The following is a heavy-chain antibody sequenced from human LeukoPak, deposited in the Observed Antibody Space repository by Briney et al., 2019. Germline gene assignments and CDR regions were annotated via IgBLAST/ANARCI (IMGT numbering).Heavy chain of an antibody. D-gene: IGHD3-22*01. J-gene: IGHJ4*02. CDR3: LRGDTRDY. V-gene: IGHV3-23*01. CDR1: GFTFSNYV. CDR2: ISGSGGST. Sequence: GGSLRLSCAASGFTFSNYVMSWVRQAPGKGLEWVSEISGSGGSTHYTDSVKGRFTISRDNSKNTLYLQMNSLRAEDTAVYYCLRGDTRDYWGQGTLVTVSS.